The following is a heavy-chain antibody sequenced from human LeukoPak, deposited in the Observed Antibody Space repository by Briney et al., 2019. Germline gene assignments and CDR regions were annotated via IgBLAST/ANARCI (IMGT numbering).Heavy chain of an antibody. Sequence: GGSLRLSCAASGFTFSSYWMSWVRLAPGKGLEWVANIKQDGSEKYYGDSVKGRFTISRDNAKNTLYLQMNSLRAEDTAVYYCARVGYYYGSSGYYLVYYFDHWGQGTLVAVSS. CDR2: IKQDGSEK. CDR1: GFTFSSYW. J-gene: IGHJ4*02. D-gene: IGHD3-22*01. CDR3: ARVGYYYGSSGYYLVYYFDH. V-gene: IGHV3-7*01.